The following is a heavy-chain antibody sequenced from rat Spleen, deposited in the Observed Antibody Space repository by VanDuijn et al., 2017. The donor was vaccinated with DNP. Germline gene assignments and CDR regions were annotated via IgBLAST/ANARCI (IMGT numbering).Heavy chain of an antibody. D-gene: IGHD1-7*01. CDR3: ARPYYGYDQLADYFHY. V-gene: IGHV4-2*01. CDR2: IKKDGSTV. Sequence: EVQLVESGGSLVQPGRSLKLSCAASGFNFNDYWMDWVRQAPGKGLEWIGEIKKDGSTVNYSPSLKDKFTISRDNGQNILYLQMSELGSEDTATYYCARPYYGYDQLADYFHYWGQGVMVTVSS. J-gene: IGHJ2*01. CDR1: GFNFNDYW.